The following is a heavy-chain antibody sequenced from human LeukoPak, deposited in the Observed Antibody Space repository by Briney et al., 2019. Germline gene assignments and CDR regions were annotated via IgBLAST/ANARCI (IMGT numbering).Heavy chain of an antibody. Sequence: SETLSLTCTASGGSISSSSYYWGWIRQPPGKGLEWIGSIYYSGSTYYNPSLKSRVTISVDTSKNQFSLKLSSVTAADTAVYYCARTGSGSYDLDYWGQGTLVTVSS. CDR3: ARTGSGSYDLDY. CDR2: IYYSGST. J-gene: IGHJ4*02. D-gene: IGHD1-26*01. V-gene: IGHV4-39*01. CDR1: GGSISSSSYY.